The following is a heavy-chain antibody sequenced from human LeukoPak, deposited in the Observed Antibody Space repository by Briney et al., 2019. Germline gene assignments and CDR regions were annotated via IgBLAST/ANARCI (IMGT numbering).Heavy chain of an antibody. V-gene: IGHV3-30-3*01. D-gene: IGHD3-16*01. CDR1: GFTFSNSA. CDR3: ARDSSRGGSPYFDY. Sequence: GGSLRLSCAASGFTFSNSAMHWVRQAPGKGLEWVAVISYDGTNKYYADSVKGRFTISRDNSKNTLYLQMNSRRAEDTAVYYCARDSSRGGSPYFDYWGQGTLVTVSS. J-gene: IGHJ4*02. CDR2: ISYDGTNK.